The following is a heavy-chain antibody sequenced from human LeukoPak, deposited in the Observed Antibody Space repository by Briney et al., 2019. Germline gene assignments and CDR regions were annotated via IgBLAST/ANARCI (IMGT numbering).Heavy chain of an antibody. J-gene: IGHJ5*02. CDR1: GFTFSSYG. Sequence: GGSLRLPCAASGFTFSSYGMHWVRQAPGKGLEWVAVIWYDGSNKYYADSVKGRFTISRDNSKNTLYLQMNSLRAEDTAVYYCAREAWGYCSGGSCYQLEYNWFDPWGQGTLVTVSS. CDR2: IWYDGSNK. D-gene: IGHD2-15*01. CDR3: AREAWGYCSGGSCYQLEYNWFDP. V-gene: IGHV3-33*01.